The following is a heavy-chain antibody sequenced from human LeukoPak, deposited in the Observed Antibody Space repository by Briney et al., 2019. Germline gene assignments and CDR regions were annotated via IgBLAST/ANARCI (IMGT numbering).Heavy chain of an antibody. V-gene: IGHV1-8*01. D-gene: IGHD3-22*01. J-gene: IGHJ4*02. Sequence: ASVKVSCKASGYTFTSYDINWVRQATGQGLEWMGWMNPNSGNTGYAQKFQGRVNMTRNTSISTAYMELSSLRSEDTAVYYCASRPNYDSSGFFDYCGQGTLVTVSS. CDR2: MNPNSGNT. CDR1: GYTFTSYD. CDR3: ASRPNYDSSGFFDY.